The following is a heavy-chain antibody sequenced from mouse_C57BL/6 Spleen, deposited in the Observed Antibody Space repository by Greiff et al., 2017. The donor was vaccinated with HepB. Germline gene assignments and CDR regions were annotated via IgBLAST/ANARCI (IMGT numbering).Heavy chain of an antibody. V-gene: IGHV1-62-2*01. CDR2: FYPGSGSI. Sequence: LVKPGASVKLSCKASGYTFTEYTIHWVKQRSGQGLEWIGWFYPGSGSIKYNEKFKDKATLTADKSSSTVYMELSRLTSEDSAVYFCARHEDGIYYGNPWFAYWGQGTLVTVSA. CDR1: GYTFTEYT. CDR3: ARHEDGIYYGNPWFAY. J-gene: IGHJ3*01. D-gene: IGHD2-1*01.